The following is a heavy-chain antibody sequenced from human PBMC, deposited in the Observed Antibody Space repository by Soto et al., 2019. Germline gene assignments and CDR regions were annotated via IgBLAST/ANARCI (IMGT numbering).Heavy chain of an antibody. V-gene: IGHV3-7*03. CDR3: AKEGCSSTSCYYYYFDY. CDR1: GFTFSSYW. D-gene: IGHD2-2*01. CDR2: IKQDGSEK. J-gene: IGHJ4*02. Sequence: PGGSLRLSCAASGFTFSSYWMSWVRQAPGKGLEWVANIKQDGSEKYYVDSVKGRFTISRDNAKNSLYLQMNSLRAEDTAVYYCAKEGCSSTSCYYYYFDYWGQGTLVTVSS.